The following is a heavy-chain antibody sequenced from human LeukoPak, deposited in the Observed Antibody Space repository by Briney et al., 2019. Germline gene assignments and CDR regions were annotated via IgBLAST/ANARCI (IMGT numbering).Heavy chain of an antibody. CDR3: ASSTPGGYDFK. Sequence: AGGSLRLSCAASGFTFSSYSMNWVHQAPGKGLEWVSYISSSSSTIYYADSVKGRFTISRDNAKKSLYLQMNSLRAEDTAVYYCASSTPGGYDFKWGQGTLVTVSS. D-gene: IGHD5-12*01. CDR1: GFTFSSYS. J-gene: IGHJ4*02. CDR2: ISSSSSTI. V-gene: IGHV3-48*01.